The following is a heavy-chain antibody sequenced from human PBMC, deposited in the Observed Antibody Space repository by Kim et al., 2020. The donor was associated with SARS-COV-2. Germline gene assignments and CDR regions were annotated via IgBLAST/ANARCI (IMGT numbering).Heavy chain of an antibody. Sequence: ASVKVSCKASGYTFTSSGISWVRQAPGQGLEWMGWISAYNGNTNYAQKLQGRVTMTTDTSTSTAYMELRSLRSDDTAVYYCARDGNYYVGSGVLRRWFDPGGQGTGATVSS. V-gene: IGHV1-18*01. CDR1: GYTFTSSG. CDR2: ISAYNGNT. CDR3: ARDGNYYVGSGVLRRWFDP. D-gene: IGHD3-22*01. J-gene: IGHJ5*02.